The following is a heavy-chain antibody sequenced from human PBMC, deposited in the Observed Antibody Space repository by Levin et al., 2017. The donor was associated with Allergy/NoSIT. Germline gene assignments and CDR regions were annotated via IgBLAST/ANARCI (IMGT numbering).Heavy chain of an antibody. CDR3: AREEVMGATMSSVRAFDS. CDR1: GGSISSYY. J-gene: IGHJ3*02. Sequence: SETLSLTCTVSGGSISSYYWSWIRQPPGKGLEWIGYIYYSGSTNYNPSLKSRVTISVDTSKNQFSLKLSSVTAADTAVYYCAREEVMGATMSSVRAFDSWGQGTMVTVSS. D-gene: IGHD1-26*01. CDR2: IYYSGST. V-gene: IGHV4-59*01.